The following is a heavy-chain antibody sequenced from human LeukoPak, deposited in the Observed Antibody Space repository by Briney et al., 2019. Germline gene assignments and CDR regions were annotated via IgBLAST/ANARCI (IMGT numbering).Heavy chain of an antibody. Sequence: ASVKVSCKASGYTFTGYYMHWVRQAPGQGLEWMGWINPNSGGTNYAQKFQGRVTMTRDTSISTAYMELSRLRSDDTAVYYCARVPYYYGSGSSAFDIWGQGTMVTVSS. V-gene: IGHV1-2*02. J-gene: IGHJ3*02. CDR2: INPNSGGT. CDR1: GYTFTGYY. D-gene: IGHD3-10*01. CDR3: ARVPYYYGSGSSAFDI.